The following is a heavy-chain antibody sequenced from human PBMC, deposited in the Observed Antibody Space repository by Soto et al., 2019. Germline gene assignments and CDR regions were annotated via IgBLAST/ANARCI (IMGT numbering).Heavy chain of an antibody. CDR1: GGSFSGYY. CDR2: INHSGST. CDR3: ARGSRITIFGVVPPGMDV. D-gene: IGHD3-3*01. J-gene: IGHJ6*02. Sequence: PSETLSLTCAVYGGSFSGYYWSWIRQPPGKGLEWIGEINHSGSTNYNPSLKSRVTISVDTSKNQFSLKLSSVTAADTAVYYCARGSRITIFGVVPPGMDVWGQGTTVTVSS. V-gene: IGHV4-34*01.